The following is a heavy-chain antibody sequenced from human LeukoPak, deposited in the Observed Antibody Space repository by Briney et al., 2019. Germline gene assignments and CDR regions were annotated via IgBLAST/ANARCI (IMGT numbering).Heavy chain of an antibody. CDR3: SKNSYYYGSSPPTGN. CDR2: ISYDGSNK. V-gene: IGHV3-30*18. D-gene: IGHD3-22*01. Sequence: GGSLRLSCAASGFTFSSYGMHWVRQAPGKGLEWVAVISYDGSNKYYADSVKGRFTISRDNSKNTLYLQMNSLRAEDTAVYYWSKNSYYYGSSPPTGNWGQGTLVTVSS. J-gene: IGHJ4*02. CDR1: GFTFSSYG.